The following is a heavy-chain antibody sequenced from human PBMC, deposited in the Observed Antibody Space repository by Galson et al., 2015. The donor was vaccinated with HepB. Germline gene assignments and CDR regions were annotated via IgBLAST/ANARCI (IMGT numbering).Heavy chain of an antibody. D-gene: IGHD1-1*01. CDR1: GFNFSPYS. CDR3: VRERGVGVGWPRELEDDL. Sequence: SLRLSCAGYGFNFSPYSMAWVRQAPGKGLEWVSSINSGGSYTFYGDSVKGRFTTSRDNAGAALFLQMNSLRVDDTAMYFCVRERGVGVGWPRELEDDLWGQGTLVIVSS. J-gene: IGHJ4*02. V-gene: IGHV3-21*01. CDR2: INSGGSYT.